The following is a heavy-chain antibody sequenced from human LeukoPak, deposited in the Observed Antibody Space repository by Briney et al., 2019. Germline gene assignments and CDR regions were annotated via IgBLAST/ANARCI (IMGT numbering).Heavy chain of an antibody. CDR3: ARNEGSSSSRFYYYYGMDV. J-gene: IGHJ6*02. CDR1: GGSISSGGYY. Sequence: PSETLSLTCTVSGGSISSGGYYWSWIRQHPGKGLEWIGHIYYSGSTYYNPSLKSRVTISVDTSKNQFSLKLSSVTAADTAVYYCARNEGSSSSRFYYYYGMDVWGQGTTVTVSS. D-gene: IGHD2-2*01. CDR2: IYYSGST. V-gene: IGHV4-31*03.